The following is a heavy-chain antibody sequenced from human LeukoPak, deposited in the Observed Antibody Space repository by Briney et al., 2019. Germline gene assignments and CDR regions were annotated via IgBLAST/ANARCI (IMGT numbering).Heavy chain of an antibody. J-gene: IGHJ2*01. Sequence: GASVKVSCKASGGTFSSYAISWVRQAPGQGLEWMGGIIPIFGTANYAQKFQGRVTITADKSTNTAYMELSSLRSEDTAVYYCARVAAAIPRWYFDLWGRGTLVTVSS. CDR2: IIPIFGTA. D-gene: IGHD2-2*01. CDR3: ARVAAAIPRWYFDL. CDR1: GGTFSSYA. V-gene: IGHV1-69*06.